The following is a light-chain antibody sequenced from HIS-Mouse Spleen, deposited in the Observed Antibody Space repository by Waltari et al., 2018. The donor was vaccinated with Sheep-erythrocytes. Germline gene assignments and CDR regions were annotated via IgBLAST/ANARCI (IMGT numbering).Light chain of an antibody. J-gene: IGLJ2*01. CDR3: CSYAGSSTLV. V-gene: IGLV2-23*01. CDR1: SSDVGSYNL. Sequence: QSALTQPASVSGSPGQSITISCPGNSSDVGSYNLVSWYQQHPGKAPKLMIYEGSKRPSGVSNRFSGSKSGNTASLTISGLQAEDEADYYCCSYAGSSTLVFGGGTKLTVL. CDR2: EGS.